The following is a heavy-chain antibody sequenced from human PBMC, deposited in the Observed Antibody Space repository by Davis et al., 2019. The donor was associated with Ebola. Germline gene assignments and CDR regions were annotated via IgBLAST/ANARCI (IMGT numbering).Heavy chain of an antibody. CDR1: GYTFTGYY. J-gene: IGHJ4*02. CDR3: ARADYYGSGSQY. D-gene: IGHD3-10*01. V-gene: IGHV1-2*06. CDR2: INPNSGGT. Sequence: AASVKVSCKASGYTFTGYYMHWVRQAPGQGLEWMGRINPNSGGTDYAQTFQGRVTMTRDTSISTAYMELSRLRSDDTAVYYCARADYYGSGSQYWGQGTLVTVSS.